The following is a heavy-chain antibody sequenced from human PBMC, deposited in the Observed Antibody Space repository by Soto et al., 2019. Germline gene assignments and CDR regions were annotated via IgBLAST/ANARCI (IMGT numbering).Heavy chain of an antibody. CDR3: ARENYDILTGYYMHFDY. Sequence: GGSLRLSXAASGFTFSSYSMNWVRQAPGKGLEWVSSISSSSSYIYYADSVKGRFTISRDNAKNSLYLQMNSLRAEDTAVYYCARENYDILTGYYMHFDYWGQGTLVTVSS. CDR2: ISSSSSYI. J-gene: IGHJ4*02. V-gene: IGHV3-21*01. D-gene: IGHD3-9*01. CDR1: GFTFSSYS.